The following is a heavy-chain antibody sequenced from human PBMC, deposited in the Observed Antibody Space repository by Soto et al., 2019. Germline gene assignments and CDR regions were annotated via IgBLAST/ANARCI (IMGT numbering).Heavy chain of an antibody. CDR2: ISGSGGST. J-gene: IGHJ4*02. D-gene: IGHD3-22*01. CDR3: AKSRQGSGNYDFDD. Sequence: PRGSLGLCCATSGFTFSIYDMTWVRQAPGKGLEWVSTISGSGGSTYHADSVKGRFTISRDNSKNTVYLQMDSLRAEDTALYYCAKSRQGSGNYDFDDWGQGTMVTVSS. CDR1: GFTFSIYD. V-gene: IGHV3-23*01.